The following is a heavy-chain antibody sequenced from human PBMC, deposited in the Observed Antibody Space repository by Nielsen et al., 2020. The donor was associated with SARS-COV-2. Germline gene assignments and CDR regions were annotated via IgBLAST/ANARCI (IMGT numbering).Heavy chain of an antibody. CDR3: AKVMTTVVTVGAFDI. D-gene: IGHD4-23*01. CDR2: ISYDGSNK. J-gene: IGHJ3*02. Sequence: GESLKISCAASGFTFSSYAMSWVRQAPGKGLEWVAVISYDGSNKYYADSVKGRFTISRDNSKNTLYLQMNSLRAEDTAVYYCAKVMTTVVTVGAFDIWGQGTMVTVSS. CDR1: GFTFSSYA. V-gene: IGHV3-30*18.